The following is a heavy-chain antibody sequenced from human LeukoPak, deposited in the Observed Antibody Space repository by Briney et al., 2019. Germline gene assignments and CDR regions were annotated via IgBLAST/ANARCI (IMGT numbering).Heavy chain of an antibody. V-gene: IGHV4-59*08. CDR3: ARQIYYYDIPPAFDI. CDR2: IYYSGST. D-gene: IGHD3-22*01. J-gene: IGHJ3*02. Sequence: SETLSLTCTVSGGSISSYYWSWIRQPPGKGLEWIGYIYYSGSTNYNPSLKSRVTISVDTSKNQFSLKLSSVTAADTAVYYCARQIYYYDIPPAFDIWGQGTMVTVSS. CDR1: GGSISSYY.